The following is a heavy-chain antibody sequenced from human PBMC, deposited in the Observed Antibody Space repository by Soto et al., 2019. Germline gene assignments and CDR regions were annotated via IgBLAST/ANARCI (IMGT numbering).Heavy chain of an antibody. CDR2: INSDGSST. Sequence: GGSLRPSCAASGFTFSSYWMHWVRQAPGKGLVWVSRINSDGSSTSYADSVKGRFTISRDNAKNTLYLQMNSLRAEDTAVYYCARVPFGGDYGYSQHWGQGTLVTVSS. J-gene: IGHJ1*01. D-gene: IGHD4-17*01. CDR3: ARVPFGGDYGYSQH. CDR1: GFTFSSYW. V-gene: IGHV3-74*01.